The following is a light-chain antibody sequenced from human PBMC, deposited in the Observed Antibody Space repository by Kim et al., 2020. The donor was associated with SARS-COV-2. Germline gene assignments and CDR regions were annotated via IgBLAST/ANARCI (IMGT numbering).Light chain of an antibody. CDR2: AAS. J-gene: IGKJ1*01. CDR1: QVIRND. Sequence: AIQMTQSPSSLSASVGASVAITCRASQVIRNDLSWYQQKPGKAPKLLIYAASTLQGGVPSRFRGSGSATDFTLTISSLQPEDCATYYCLQVFNNPRRFGQGTKADI. CDR3: LQVFNNPRR. V-gene: IGKV1-6*01.